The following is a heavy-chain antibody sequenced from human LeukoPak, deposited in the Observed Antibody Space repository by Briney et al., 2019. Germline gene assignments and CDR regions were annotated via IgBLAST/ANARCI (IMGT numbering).Heavy chain of an antibody. V-gene: IGHV1-18*01. CDR1: VYTFTTYG. CDR2: ISGYSGNT. Sequence: GASVKVSFKASVYTFTTYGINWVRQAPGQGLEWMGWISGYSGNTNYAQNLQDRVTMTTDASTRTAHMELRSLRADDTAVYYCARGHPGYCSGTCCSYFDYWGQGTLVTVSS. CDR3: ARGHPGYCSGTCCSYFDY. J-gene: IGHJ4*02. D-gene: IGHD2-2*01.